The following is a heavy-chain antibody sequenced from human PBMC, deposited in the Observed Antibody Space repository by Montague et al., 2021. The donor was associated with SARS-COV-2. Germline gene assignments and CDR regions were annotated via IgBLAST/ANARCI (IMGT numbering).Heavy chain of an antibody. CDR3: ARQQVAASGAHFDY. V-gene: IGHV4-39*01. J-gene: IGHJ4*02. D-gene: IGHD6-13*01. Sequence: SETLSLTCTVSGGSISSSNYYWAWIRQPPGKGLEWIGNIFTSGNSYYNPSLKSRVTISVDTSKNQFSLKLSSLTAADTAVFYCARQQVAASGAHFDYWGQGTLVTVSS. CDR2: IFTSGNS. CDR1: GGSISSSNYY.